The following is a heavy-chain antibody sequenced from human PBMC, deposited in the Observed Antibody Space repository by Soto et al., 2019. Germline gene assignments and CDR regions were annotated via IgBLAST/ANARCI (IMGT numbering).Heavy chain of an antibody. J-gene: IGHJ6*03. Sequence: SETLSLTCTVSGGSISSSSYYWGWIRQPPGKGLEWIGSIYYSGSTYYNPSLKSRVIISVDTSKNQFSLKLSSVTAADTAVYYCATLRYDFWSGYYPRTLYYYYYYMDVWGKGTTVTVSS. V-gene: IGHV4-39*01. CDR2: IYYSGST. CDR3: ATLRYDFWSGYYPRTLYYYYYYMDV. CDR1: GGSISSSSYY. D-gene: IGHD3-3*01.